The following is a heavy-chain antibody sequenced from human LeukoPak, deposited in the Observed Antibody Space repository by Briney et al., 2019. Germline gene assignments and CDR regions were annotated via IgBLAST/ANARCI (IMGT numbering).Heavy chain of an antibody. CDR2: IKQDGSEK. V-gene: IGHV3-7*04. CDR1: GFTFDDYG. J-gene: IGHJ4*02. CDR3: ARVYGGNDY. Sequence: GGSLRLSCAASGFTFDDYGMSWVRQAPGKGLEWVANIKQDGSEKYYVDSVKGRFTISRDNAKNSLYLQMNSLRAEDTAVYYCARVYGGNDYWGQGTLVTVSS. D-gene: IGHD4-23*01.